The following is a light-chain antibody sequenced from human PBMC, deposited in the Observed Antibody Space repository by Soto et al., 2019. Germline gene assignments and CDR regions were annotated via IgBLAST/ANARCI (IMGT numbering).Light chain of an antibody. CDR1: SSDVGGYNY. Sequence: QSALTQPPSASGSPGQSVTISCTGTSSDVGGYNYVSWYQQHPGKAPKLMIYDVSKRPSGVPDRFSGSKSGNTASLTVSGLQAEDEAVYYCSSYAGSNNVVFGGGTKVTVL. J-gene: IGLJ2*01. V-gene: IGLV2-8*01. CDR2: DVS. CDR3: SSYAGSNNVV.